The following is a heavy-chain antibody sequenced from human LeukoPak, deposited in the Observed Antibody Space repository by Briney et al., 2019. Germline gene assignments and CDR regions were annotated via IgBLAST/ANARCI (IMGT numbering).Heavy chain of an antibody. D-gene: IGHD2-15*01. Sequence: SGRSLRLSCLASGFTVNLYSMHWVRQAPGKGLEFVSVISIDGVYTYYAYSVKGRFTISRDNSKNTVYLQMSSLGADDTAVYYCAKVLDYCDGGTCYNSGMDSWGQGTLVTVSS. CDR1: GFTVNLYS. V-gene: IGHV3-64D*08. J-gene: IGHJ4*02. CDR2: ISIDGVYT. CDR3: AKVLDYCDGGTCYNSGMDS.